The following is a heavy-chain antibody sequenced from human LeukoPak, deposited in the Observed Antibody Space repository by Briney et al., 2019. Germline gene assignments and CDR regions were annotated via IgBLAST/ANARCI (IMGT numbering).Heavy chain of an antibody. J-gene: IGHJ6*03. D-gene: IGHD2-15*01. CDR2: MDYRGST. CDR3: ARGYCSGGSCYSYYYYNYMDV. V-gene: IGHV4-39*07. CDR1: GGSITSSSYY. Sequence: SETLSLTCSVSGGSITSSSYYWGWIRQSPGKGLEWIGTMDYRGSTYHNPSLKSRVTISLDTSKNQFSLKLRSVTAADTAVYYCARGYCSGGSCYSYYYYNYMDVWGKGTTVTVSS.